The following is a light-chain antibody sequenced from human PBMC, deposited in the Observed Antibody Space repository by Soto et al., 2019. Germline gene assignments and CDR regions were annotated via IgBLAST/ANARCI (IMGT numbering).Light chain of an antibody. CDR3: QQYGTPRSVT. CDR1: QSVGRNF. J-gene: IGKJ5*01. Sequence: EILLTHCPCTLSLSPGEIATPSCSAIQSVGRNFLAWYQQKPGQAPRVLIFGASSRATGIPDRFSGSGFGTDFTLTISKVEPEDFAVYYCQQYGTPRSVTFGQGTRLEIK. CDR2: GAS. V-gene: IGKV3-20*01.